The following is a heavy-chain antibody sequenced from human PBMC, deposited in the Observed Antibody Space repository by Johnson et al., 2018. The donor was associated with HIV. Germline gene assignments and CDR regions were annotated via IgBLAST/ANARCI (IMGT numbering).Heavy chain of an antibody. V-gene: IGHV3-48*04. J-gene: IGHJ3*02. CDR1: GFTFSSYA. Sequence: VQLVESGGGVVQPGRSLRLSCAASGFTFSSYAMSWVRQAPGKGLEWVSYISSSGSTIYYADSVKGRFTISRDNAKNTLNLQMNTLRAEDTAIYHCAKGGISAFDIWGQGTMVTVSS. D-gene: IGHD2-15*01. CDR2: ISSSGSTI. CDR3: AKGGISAFDI.